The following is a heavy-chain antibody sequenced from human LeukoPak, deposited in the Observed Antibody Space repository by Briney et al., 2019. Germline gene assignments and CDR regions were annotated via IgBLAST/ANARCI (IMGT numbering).Heavy chain of an antibody. V-gene: IGHV4-39*01. D-gene: IGHD3-22*01. CDR3: ASIDDSSGYYIDLDF. Sequence: PSETLSLTCTVSGGSISSSSYYWGWIRQPPGKGLEWIGNIYYTGSTYYNPTLKSRVTISVDTSKNQFSLKLSFVTAADTAVYYCASIDDSSGYYIDLDFWGQGTLVTVSS. J-gene: IGHJ4*02. CDR1: GGSISSSSYY. CDR2: IYYTGST.